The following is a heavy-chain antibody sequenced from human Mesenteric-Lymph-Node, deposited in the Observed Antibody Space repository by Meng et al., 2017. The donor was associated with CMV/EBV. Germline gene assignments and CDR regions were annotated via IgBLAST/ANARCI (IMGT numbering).Heavy chain of an antibody. D-gene: IGHD6-13*01. CDR3: AREGSSSSWLPSYYFDY. J-gene: IGHJ4*02. CDR1: EFTFSNNW. Sequence: GESLKISCTASEFTFSNNWMHWVRQAPGKGLVWVSRINGDGSSTSYADSVEGRFTISRDNAKNTLYLQMNSLRAEDTAVYYCAREGSSSSWLPSYYFDYWGQGTLVTVSS. V-gene: IGHV3-74*01. CDR2: INGDGSST.